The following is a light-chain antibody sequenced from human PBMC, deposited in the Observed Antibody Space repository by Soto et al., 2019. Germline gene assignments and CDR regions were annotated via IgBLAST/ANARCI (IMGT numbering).Light chain of an antibody. V-gene: IGLV2-11*01. CDR3: CSYAGSYTWM. CDR2: DVS. CDR1: SSDVGYYNY. Sequence: QSALTQPRSVSGSPGQSVTISCTGTSSDVGYYNYVSWYQQQPGKAPKLMIYDVSKRPSGVPDRFSGSKSGNTASLTISGLQAEDEADYYCCSYAGSYTWMFGGGTKVTVL. J-gene: IGLJ3*02.